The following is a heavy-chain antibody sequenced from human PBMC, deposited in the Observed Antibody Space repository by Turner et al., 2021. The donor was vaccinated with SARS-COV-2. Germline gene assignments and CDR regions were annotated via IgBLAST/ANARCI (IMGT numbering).Heavy chain of an antibody. D-gene: IGHD2-8*01. Sequence: QVQLQESGPGLVKPSQTLSLTCTVSGGSISSGDYYWSWIRQPPGEGLEWIGYIYYSGSTYYNPSLKSRVTISVDTSKNQFSLKLSSVTAADTAVYYCARVVVLRRAYFDYWGQGTLVTVSS. CDR2: IYYSGST. CDR3: ARVVVLRRAYFDY. V-gene: IGHV4-30-4*01. CDR1: GGSISSGDYY. J-gene: IGHJ4*02.